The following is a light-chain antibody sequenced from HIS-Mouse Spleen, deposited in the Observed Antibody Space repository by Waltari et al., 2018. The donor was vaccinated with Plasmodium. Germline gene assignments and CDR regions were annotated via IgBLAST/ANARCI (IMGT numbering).Light chain of an antibody. CDR3: CSYAGSYTLV. Sequence: QSALTQPRSVSGSPGQSVTISCPGTSSDVGGYNYVPWYPQHPGKAPKLMIYDVSKRPSGVPDRFSGSKSGNTASLTISGLQAEDEADYYCCSYAGSYTLVFGGGTKLTVL. CDR1: SSDVGGYNY. V-gene: IGLV2-11*01. CDR2: DVS. J-gene: IGLJ2*01.